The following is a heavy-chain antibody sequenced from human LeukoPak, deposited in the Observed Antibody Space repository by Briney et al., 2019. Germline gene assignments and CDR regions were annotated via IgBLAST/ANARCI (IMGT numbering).Heavy chain of an antibody. Sequence: VGSLRLSCAASGFTFSSYAMSWVRQAPGKGLEWVSAISGSGGSTYYADSVKGRFTISRDNSKNTLYLQMNSLRAEDTAVYYCAKVHYDILTAYPDYWGQGTLVTVSS. J-gene: IGHJ4*02. CDR3: AKVHYDILTAYPDY. CDR1: GFTFSSYA. V-gene: IGHV3-23*01. D-gene: IGHD3-9*01. CDR2: ISGSGGST.